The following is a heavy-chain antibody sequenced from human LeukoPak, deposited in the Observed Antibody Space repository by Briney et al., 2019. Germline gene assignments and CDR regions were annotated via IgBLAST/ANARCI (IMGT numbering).Heavy chain of an antibody. Sequence: GGSLRLSCAASGFTFSSYAMSWVRQAPGKGLEWVSTISGSGGSTYYADSVKGRFTISRDNSEKTLYLQMNSLRAEDTAVYYCANLLNYGWPDYRGQGTLVTVSS. D-gene: IGHD4-17*01. CDR1: GFTFSSYA. J-gene: IGHJ4*02. CDR3: ANLLNYGWPDY. V-gene: IGHV3-23*01. CDR2: ISGSGGST.